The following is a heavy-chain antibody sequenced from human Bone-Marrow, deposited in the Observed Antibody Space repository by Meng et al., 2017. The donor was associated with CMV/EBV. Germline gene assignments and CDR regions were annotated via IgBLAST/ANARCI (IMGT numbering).Heavy chain of an antibody. Sequence: GESLKISCAASGFTFSSYYMTWVRQAPGKGLEWVANIKQDGSIKNYADSVRGRVTISRDNDKSLIYLQVSSLRAEDTAVYYCAKDGSGWYPNWFDSWGQGTLVTVSS. CDR1: GFTFSSYY. CDR3: AKDGSGWYPNWFDS. J-gene: IGHJ5*01. D-gene: IGHD6-19*01. CDR2: IKQDGSIK. V-gene: IGHV3-7*03.